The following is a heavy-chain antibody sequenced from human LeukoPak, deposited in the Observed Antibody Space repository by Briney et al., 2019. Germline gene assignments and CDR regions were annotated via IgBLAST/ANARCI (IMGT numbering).Heavy chain of an antibody. J-gene: IGHJ3*01. CDR1: GFTFNNYA. D-gene: IGHD2-15*01. CDR2: ISGSGDNT. V-gene: IGHV3-23*01. Sequence: PGGSLRLSCAASGFTFNNYAMSWVRQAPGKGLEWVSTISGSGDNTYYTDSVKGRFTISRDNSKNTLYLQVNSLRAEDTAVYYCARDLSLYCSGGSCYSLNYWGQGTMVTVSS. CDR3: ARDLSLYCSGGSCYSLNY.